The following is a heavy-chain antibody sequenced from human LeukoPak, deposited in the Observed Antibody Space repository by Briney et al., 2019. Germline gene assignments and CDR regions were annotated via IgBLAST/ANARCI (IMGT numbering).Heavy chain of an antibody. CDR3: ARDIVVVPAHMDV. V-gene: IGHV3-48*01. CDR2: ISSSSSTI. D-gene: IGHD2-2*01. J-gene: IGHJ6*03. CDR1: GFTFSSYS. Sequence: GGSLRLSCAASGFTFSSYSMNWVRQAPGKGLEWVSYISSSSSTIYYADSVKGRFTISRDNAKNSLYLQMNSLRAEDTAVYYCARDIVVVPAHMDVWGKGTTVTVSS.